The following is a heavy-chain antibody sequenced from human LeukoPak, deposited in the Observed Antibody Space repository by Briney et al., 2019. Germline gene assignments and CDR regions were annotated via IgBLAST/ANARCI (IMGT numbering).Heavy chain of an antibody. CDR2: MNPNSGNT. CDR3: ARVGNCYDSSGYYYSY. D-gene: IGHD3-22*01. V-gene: IGHV1-8*01. J-gene: IGHJ4*02. CDR1: GYTFTSYD. Sequence: ASVKVSCKASGYTFTSYDINLLRQATGQGLEWMGGMNPNSGNTGYAQKFQGRVTMTRNTSISTAYMELSSLRSEDTAVYYCARVGNCYDSSGYYYSYWGQGTLVTVSS.